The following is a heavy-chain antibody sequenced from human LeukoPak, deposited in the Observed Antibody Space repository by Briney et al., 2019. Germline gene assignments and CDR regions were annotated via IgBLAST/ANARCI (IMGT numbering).Heavy chain of an antibody. CDR3: ARGQYYYDSSGYCSSRDTYYFDY. Sequence: GGSLRLSCAASGFTVSSNYMSWVRQAPGKGLEWVSLIYSGGSTYYADSVKGRFTISRHNSKNTLYLQMNSLRAEDTAVYYCARGQYYYDSSGYCSSRDTYYFDYWGQGTLVTVSS. V-gene: IGHV3-53*04. D-gene: IGHD3-22*01. J-gene: IGHJ4*02. CDR2: IYSGGST. CDR1: GFTVSSNY.